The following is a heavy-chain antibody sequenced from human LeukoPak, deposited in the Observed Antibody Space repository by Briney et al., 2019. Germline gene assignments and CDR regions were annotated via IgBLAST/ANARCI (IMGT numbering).Heavy chain of an antibody. V-gene: IGHV4-34*01. CDR1: GGSFSGYY. Sequence: SETLSLTCAVYGGSFSGYYWSWIRQPPGKGLEWIGEINHSGSTNYNPSLKSRVTISVDTSKNQFSLKLSSVTAADTAVYYCARVLWGIVVVPVAMKIFDYWGQGTLVTVSP. D-gene: IGHD2-2*01. J-gene: IGHJ4*02. CDR3: ARVLWGIVVVPVAMKIFDY. CDR2: INHSGST.